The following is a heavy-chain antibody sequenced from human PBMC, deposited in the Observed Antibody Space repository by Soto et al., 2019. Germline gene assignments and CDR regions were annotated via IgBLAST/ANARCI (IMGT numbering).Heavy chain of an antibody. CDR3: ARSFVAPPLESAHWFDP. D-gene: IGHD6-6*01. CDR2: IDWDDDK. J-gene: IGHJ5*02. Sequence: ESGPTLVNPTQTLTLTCTFSGFSLSTSGMCESWIRQPPGKALEWLALIDWDDDKYYSTSLKTRLTISKDTSKNQVVLTMTNMDPVDTATYYCARSFVAPPLESAHWFDPWGQGTLVTVSS. V-gene: IGHV2-70*01. CDR1: GFSLSTSGMC.